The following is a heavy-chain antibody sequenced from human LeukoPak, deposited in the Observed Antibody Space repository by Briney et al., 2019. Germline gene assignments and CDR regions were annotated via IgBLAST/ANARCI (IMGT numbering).Heavy chain of an antibody. J-gene: IGHJ3*02. Sequence: ASVKVSCKASGYTFTSYDINWVRQATGQGLEWMGRINPNSGGTNYAQKFQGRVTMTRDTSISTAYMELSRLRSDDTAVYYCAGDGLRDGAFDIWGQGTMVTVSS. V-gene: IGHV1-2*06. D-gene: IGHD5-24*01. CDR3: AGDGLRDGAFDI. CDR2: INPNSGGT. CDR1: GYTFTSYD.